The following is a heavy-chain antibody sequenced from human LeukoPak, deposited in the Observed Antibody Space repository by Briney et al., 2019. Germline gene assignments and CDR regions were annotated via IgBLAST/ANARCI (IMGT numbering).Heavy chain of an antibody. CDR1: GDSISSSSYY. CDR2: IYYSGST. D-gene: IGHD5-18*01. Sequence: SETLSLTCTVSGDSISSSSYYWGWIRQPPGKGLEWIGSIYYSGSTYYNPSLKSRVIISVDTSKNQFSLKLSSVTAADTAVYYCARAQLWFSTPHYFDYWGQGTLVTVSS. V-gene: IGHV4-39*07. CDR3: ARAQLWFSTPHYFDY. J-gene: IGHJ4*02.